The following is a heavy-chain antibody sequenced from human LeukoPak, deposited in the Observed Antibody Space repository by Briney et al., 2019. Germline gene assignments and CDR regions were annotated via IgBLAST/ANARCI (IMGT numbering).Heavy chain of an antibody. CDR3: ARPLTALYSGYDGGYYYYGMDV. Sequence: ASVKVSCKASGYTFTSYAIQWVRQAPGQRLEWMGWINAGNGNTKYLQKFQGRVTITRDTSASTAYMELSSLRSEDTAVYYCARPLTALYSGYDGGYYYYGMDVWGQGTTVTVSS. CDR2: INAGNGNT. J-gene: IGHJ6*02. D-gene: IGHD5-12*01. V-gene: IGHV1-3*01. CDR1: GYTFTSYA.